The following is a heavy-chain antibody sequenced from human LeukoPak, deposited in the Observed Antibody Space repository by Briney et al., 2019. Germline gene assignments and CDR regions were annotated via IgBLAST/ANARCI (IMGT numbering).Heavy chain of an antibody. V-gene: IGHV3-9*01. CDR1: GFTFDDYA. J-gene: IGHJ4*02. Sequence: PGGSLRLSCAASGFTFDDYAMYWVRQAPGKGLEWASGISWNSGRIAYGDSVKGRFTISRDNAKNSLYLQMNSLRAEDTALYYCAKDISITTSSGGMDYWGQGTLVTVSS. D-gene: IGHD2-2*01. CDR2: ISWNSGRI. CDR3: AKDISITTSSGGMDY.